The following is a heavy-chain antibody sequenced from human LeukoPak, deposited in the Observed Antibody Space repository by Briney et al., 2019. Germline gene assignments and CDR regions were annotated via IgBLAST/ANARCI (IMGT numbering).Heavy chain of an antibody. CDR1: GFTFSSYA. V-gene: IGHV3-23*01. CDR3: AKGPSDNWNYVPLSNYYYYMDV. CDR2: ISGSGGST. D-gene: IGHD1-7*01. J-gene: IGHJ6*03. Sequence: GGSLRLSCAASGFTFSSYAMSWVRQAPGKGLEWVSAISGSGGSTYYADSVKGRFTISRDNSKNTLYLQMNSLRAEDTAVYYCAKGPSDNWNYVPLSNYYYYMDVWGKGPTVTVSS.